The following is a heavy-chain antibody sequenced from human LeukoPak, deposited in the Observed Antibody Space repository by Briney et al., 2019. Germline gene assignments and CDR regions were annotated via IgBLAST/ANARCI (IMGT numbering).Heavy chain of an antibody. CDR2: IYSGGST. J-gene: IGHJ4*02. Sequence: GGSLRLSCAASGFTVISNYMSWVRQAPGKGLEWVSVIYSGGSTYYADSVKGRFTISRDNSKSTLYIQMNSLRAEDTAVYYCARAKPKNMVRGLIMRRESRYYFDYWGQGTLVTVSS. D-gene: IGHD3-10*01. CDR3: ARAKPKNMVRGLIMRRESRYYFDY. CDR1: GFTVISNY. V-gene: IGHV3-53*01.